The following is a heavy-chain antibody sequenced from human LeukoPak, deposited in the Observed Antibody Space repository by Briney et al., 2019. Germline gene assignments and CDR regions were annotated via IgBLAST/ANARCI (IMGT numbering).Heavy chain of an antibody. V-gene: IGHV3-23*01. CDR2: ISGSGGST. J-gene: IGHJ4*02. CDR3: ASALMNRGDY. CDR1: GFTFSTSA. D-gene: IGHD1-14*01. Sequence: PGGSLRLSCAATGFTFSTSALSWVRQAPGKGLEWVSAISGSGGSTYYADSVKGRFTISRDNSKNTLYLQLNSLRAEDTAVYYCASALMNRGDYWGLGTLVTVSS.